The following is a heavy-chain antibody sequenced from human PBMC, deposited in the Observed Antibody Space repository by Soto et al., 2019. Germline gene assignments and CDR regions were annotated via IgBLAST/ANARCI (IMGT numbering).Heavy chain of an antibody. J-gene: IGHJ4*02. D-gene: IGHD3-22*01. Sequence: SVKVSCKASGGTFSSYAISWVRRAPGQGLEWMGGIIPIFGTANYAQKFQGRVTITADKSTSTAYMELSSLRSEDTAVYYCAREDYRGYDSIKLKTDYWGQGTLVTVPQ. CDR3: AREDYRGYDSIKLKTDY. V-gene: IGHV1-69*06. CDR2: IIPIFGTA. CDR1: GGTFSSYA.